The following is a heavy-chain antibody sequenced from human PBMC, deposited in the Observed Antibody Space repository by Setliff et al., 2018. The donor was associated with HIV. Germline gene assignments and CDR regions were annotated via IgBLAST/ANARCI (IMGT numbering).Heavy chain of an antibody. CDR3: ARGGYCSSITCLIPYYYYYMDV. CDR2: IIPILGRS. V-gene: IGHV1-69*10. D-gene: IGHD2-2*01. J-gene: IGHJ6*03. CDR1: GGRISNFA. Sequence: ASVKVSCKASGGRISNFAISWVRQAPGQGLEWMGGIIPILGRSDYSPKLQGRVTINADESTGTVYMDLYSLTTEDTAVYYCARGGYCSSITCLIPYYYYYMDVWGKGTTVTVSS.